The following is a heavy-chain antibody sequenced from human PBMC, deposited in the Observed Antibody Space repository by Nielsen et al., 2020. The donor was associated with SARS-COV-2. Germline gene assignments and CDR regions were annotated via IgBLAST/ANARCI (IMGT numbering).Heavy chain of an antibody. Sequence: SETLSLTCAVYGGSFSGYYWSWIRQHPGKGLEWIGYIYYSGSTYYNPSLKSRVTISVDTSKNQFSLKLSSVTAADTAVYYCARLPRDTIFGVVKYGMDVWGQGTTVTVSS. CDR1: GGSFSGYY. J-gene: IGHJ6*02. V-gene: IGHV4-31*11. CDR2: IYYSGST. CDR3: ARLPRDTIFGVVKYGMDV. D-gene: IGHD3-3*01.